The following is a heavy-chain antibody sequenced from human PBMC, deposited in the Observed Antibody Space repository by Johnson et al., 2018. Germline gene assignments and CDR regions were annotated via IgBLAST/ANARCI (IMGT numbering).Heavy chain of an antibody. D-gene: IGHD2-2*01. J-gene: IGHJ6*02. Sequence: QVQLVESGAAVKKPGSSVKVSCKASGGTFSSYAISWVRQAPGQGLEWMGGIIPIFGTANYAQKSQGRVTITADEPTSQAYRERSSLRSEDTAVWYCARECRSTRCYPYGMDGWGQGTTVTVSS. CDR1: GGTFSSYA. CDR3: ARECRSTRCYPYGMDG. V-gene: IGHV1-69*01. CDR2: IIPIFGTA.